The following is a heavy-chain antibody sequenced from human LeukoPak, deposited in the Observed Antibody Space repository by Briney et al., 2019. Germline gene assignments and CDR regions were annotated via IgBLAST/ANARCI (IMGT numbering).Heavy chain of an antibody. CDR3: ARDTNSSVRRRLGYMDA. Sequence: GGSLRLSCAASGFTSSFYWMSWVRQAPGKGLEWVANIIQEGSEKNYVDSVKGRFTISRDNAKNSLYLQMNSLRAEDTAVYYCARDTNSSVRRRLGYMDAWGIGTTVTVSS. CDR2: IIQEGSEK. CDR1: GFTSSFYW. V-gene: IGHV3-7*01. J-gene: IGHJ6*03. D-gene: IGHD3-22*01.